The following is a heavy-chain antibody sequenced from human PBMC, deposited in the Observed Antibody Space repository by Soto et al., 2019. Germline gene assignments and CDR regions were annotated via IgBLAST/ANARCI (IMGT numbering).Heavy chain of an antibody. CDR2: ISYDGSNK. V-gene: IGHV3-30-3*01. D-gene: IGHD3-3*01. CDR1: GFTFSSYA. CDR3: ARDGSGYYSEAHFDY. Sequence: GGSLRLSCAVPGFTFSSYAMHWVRQAPGKGLEWVAVISYDGSNKYCADSVKGRFTISRDNSKNTLYLQMNSLRAEDTAVYYCARDGSGYYSEAHFDYWGQGTLVTVSS. J-gene: IGHJ4*02.